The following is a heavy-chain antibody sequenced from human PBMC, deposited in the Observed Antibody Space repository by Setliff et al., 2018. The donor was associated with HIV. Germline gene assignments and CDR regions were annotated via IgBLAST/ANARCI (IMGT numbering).Heavy chain of an antibody. J-gene: IGHJ2*01. Sequence: SETLSLTCAVSGGSISSSNWWTWVRQPPGKGLEWIGESYHSGSTNYNPSLKSRVTISLDKSKNQFSLKLTSVTAADTAIYFCARSCQSGRSDWYFDLWGRGTLVTSPQ. CDR3: ARSCQSGRSDWYFDL. CDR2: SYHSGST. CDR1: GGSISSSNW. V-gene: IGHV4-4*02. D-gene: IGHD2-15*01.